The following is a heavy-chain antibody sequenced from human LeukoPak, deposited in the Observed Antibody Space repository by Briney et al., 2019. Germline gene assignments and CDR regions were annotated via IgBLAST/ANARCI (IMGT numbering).Heavy chain of an antibody. CDR3: AISTSLNDAFDI. D-gene: IGHD2-2*01. Sequence: ASVKVSCKASGYTFTSYDINWARQATGQGLEWMGWMNPNNDNTGYAQKFQGRVTITRNTSISTAYMELSSLRSEDTAVYYCAISTSLNDAFDIWGQGTMVIVSS. V-gene: IGHV1-8*03. CDR2: MNPNNDNT. CDR1: GYTFTSYD. J-gene: IGHJ3*02.